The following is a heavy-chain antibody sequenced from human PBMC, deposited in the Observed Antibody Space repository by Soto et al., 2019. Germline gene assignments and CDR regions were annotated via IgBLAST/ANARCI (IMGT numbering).Heavy chain of an antibody. CDR3: ARDRGTTVVNTLNNDYGMDV. D-gene: IGHD4-17*01. CDR2: INPKSGGT. V-gene: IGHV1-2*04. J-gene: IGHJ6*02. Sequence: ASVKATCKASGYGFTGYHIHWVRQAPGQGLEWLGWINPKSGGTNYAQKFQGWVTMTRDTSISTAYMELSRLRSDDTAVYYCARDRGTTVVNTLNNDYGMDVWGQGTTVTVSS. CDR1: GYGFTGYH.